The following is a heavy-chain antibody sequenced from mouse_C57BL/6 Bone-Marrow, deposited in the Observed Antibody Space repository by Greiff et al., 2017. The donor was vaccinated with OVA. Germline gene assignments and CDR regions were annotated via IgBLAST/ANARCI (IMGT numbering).Heavy chain of an antibody. CDR3: TPYYSKEGCAY. CDR2: IDPENGDT. Sequence: VQLQQSGAELVRPGASVKLSCTASGFNIKDDYMHWVKQRPEQGLEWIGWIDPENGDTEYASKFQGKATITADTSSNTAYLQLSSLTSEDTAVYYCTPYYSKEGCAYWGQGTLVTVSA. V-gene: IGHV14-4*01. CDR1: GFNIKDDY. J-gene: IGHJ3*01. D-gene: IGHD2-5*01.